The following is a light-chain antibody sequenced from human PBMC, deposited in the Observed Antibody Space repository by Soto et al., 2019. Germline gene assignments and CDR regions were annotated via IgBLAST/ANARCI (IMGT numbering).Light chain of an antibody. V-gene: IGLV2-14*01. J-gene: IGLJ2*01. CDR2: DVS. CDR1: SSDVGGYNY. CDR3: SSYTSSSTVV. Sequence: QSALTQPASVSGSPGQSITISCTGTSSDVGGYNYVLWYTPHPGKAPKLMIYDVSNPPSGVSNRFSGSKSGNTASLTISGLQAEDEADYYCSSYTSSSTVVFGGGTKLTVL.